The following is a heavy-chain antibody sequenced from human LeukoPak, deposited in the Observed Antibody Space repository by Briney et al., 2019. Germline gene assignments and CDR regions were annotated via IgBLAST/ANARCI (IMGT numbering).Heavy chain of an antibody. Sequence: PGGSLRLSCAASGFTFSDYSMHWVRQAPGKGLEWVSAISGSGGSTYYADSVKGRFTISRDNSKNTLYLQMNSLRAEDTAVYYCAKDPRVVTAIDDAFDIWGQGTMVTVSS. CDR3: AKDPRVVTAIDDAFDI. CDR2: ISGSGGST. CDR1: GFTFSDYS. D-gene: IGHD2-21*02. V-gene: IGHV3-23*01. J-gene: IGHJ3*02.